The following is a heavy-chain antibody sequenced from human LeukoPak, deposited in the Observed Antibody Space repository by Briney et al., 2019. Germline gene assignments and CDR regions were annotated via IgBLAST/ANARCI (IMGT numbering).Heavy chain of an antibody. CDR1: GFTFSNYA. CDR3: AKVPFDSSGYFYFHY. Sequence: GGSPRLSCAASGFTFSNYAMTWVRQAPGKGPEWVSGISGSAGSTYYADSVKGRFTISRDNSKNTLHLQMNSLRAEDTALYYCAKVPFDSSGYFYFHYWGQGTLVTVSS. D-gene: IGHD3-22*01. CDR2: ISGSAGST. J-gene: IGHJ4*02. V-gene: IGHV3-23*01.